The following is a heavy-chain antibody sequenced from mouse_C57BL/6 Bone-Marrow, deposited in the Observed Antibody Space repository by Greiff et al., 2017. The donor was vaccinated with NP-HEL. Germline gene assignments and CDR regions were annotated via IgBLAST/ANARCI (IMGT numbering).Heavy chain of an antibody. V-gene: IGHV5-17*01. CDR2: ISSGSSTI. Sequence: EVKLMESGGGLVKPGGSLKLSCAASGFTFSDYGMHWVRQAPEKGLEWVAYISSGSSTIYYADTVKGRFTIARDKAKNTLFLQMTSLRSEDTAMYYCARRLLRLYWYFDVWGTGTTVTVSS. J-gene: IGHJ1*03. D-gene: IGHD1-2*01. CDR1: GFTFSDYG. CDR3: ARRLLRLYWYFDV.